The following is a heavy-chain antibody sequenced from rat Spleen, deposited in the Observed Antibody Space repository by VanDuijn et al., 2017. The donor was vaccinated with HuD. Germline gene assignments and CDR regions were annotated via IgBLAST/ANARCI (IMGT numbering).Heavy chain of an antibody. CDR1: GLTFSDYY. D-gene: IGHD1-7*01. CDR3: ARPSYGYPFAY. J-gene: IGHJ3*01. V-gene: IGHV5-7*01. CDR2: ISYEGSST. Sequence: EVQLVESNGGLVQHGRSLKLSCAASGLTFSDYYMAWVRQAPKKGLEWVASISYEGSSTYYRDSVKGRFTISRDNAENTLYLKMDSLRSEDTATYYCARPSYGYPFAYWGQGTLVTVSS.